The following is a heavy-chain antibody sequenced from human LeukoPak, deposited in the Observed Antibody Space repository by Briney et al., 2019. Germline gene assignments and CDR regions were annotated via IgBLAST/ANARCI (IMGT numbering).Heavy chain of an antibody. CDR3: VYVGLTATIREDC. J-gene: IGHJ4*02. CDR1: GGPFSDYY. Sequence: SETLSLTCAVYGGPFSDYYWSWIRQPPGKGLEWIGDINHSANMRYNPSLKSRASLSVDTSKSQFSLKLSSVTAADTAIYYCVYVGLTATIREDCWGQGTLVTVSS. V-gene: IGHV4-34*01. D-gene: IGHD5-12*01. CDR2: INHSANM.